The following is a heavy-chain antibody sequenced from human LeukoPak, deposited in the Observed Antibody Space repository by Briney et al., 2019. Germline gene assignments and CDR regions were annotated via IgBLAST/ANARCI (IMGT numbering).Heavy chain of an antibody. CDR3: ARVNRAGGSDY. CDR2: INHSGST. D-gene: IGHD2-15*01. V-gene: IGHV4-34*01. Sequence: SDTLSLTCAVYGGSFSGYYWSWIRQPPGKRLEWIGEINHSGSTNYNPSLKCRVTISVDTSKNQFSLKLSSVTAADTAVYYCARVNRAGGSDYWGQGTLVTVSS. J-gene: IGHJ4*02. CDR1: GGSFSGYY.